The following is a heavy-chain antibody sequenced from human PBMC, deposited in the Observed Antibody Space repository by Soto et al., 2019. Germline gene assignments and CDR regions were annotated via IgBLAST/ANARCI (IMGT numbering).Heavy chain of an antibody. CDR1: GFDFSNSW. CDR3: AKDTAYAMDV. CDR2: INSDGSGT. J-gene: IGHJ6*02. V-gene: IGHV3-74*01. Sequence: EVQLVESGGGLVQPGGSLRLSCAASGFDFSNSWIHWVRQGPGKGLVWVSHINSDGSGTTYADSVKGRFTISRDNAKNTVYLQMTSLRAEDTVVYYCAKDTAYAMDVWGQGNTVTVSS. D-gene: IGHD2-15*01.